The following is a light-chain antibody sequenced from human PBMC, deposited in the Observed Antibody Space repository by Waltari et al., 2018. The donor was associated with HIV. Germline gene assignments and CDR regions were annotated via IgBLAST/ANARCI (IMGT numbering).Light chain of an antibody. Sequence: QSVLTQPPSLSVAPGQRITISCTVSRSNIGANYAVHWYQHLPGTSPKPLIFETNNRPSGLRDRFSGSKSGHSASLLSTGLQADDEADYYCRSYDSRLGGSLFGPGTRVTVL. V-gene: IGLV1-40*01. CDR2: ETN. CDR3: RSYDSRLGGSL. CDR1: RSNIGANYA. J-gene: IGLJ1*01.